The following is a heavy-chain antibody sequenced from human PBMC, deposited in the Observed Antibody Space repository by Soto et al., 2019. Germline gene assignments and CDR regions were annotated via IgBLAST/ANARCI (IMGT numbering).Heavy chain of an antibody. CDR3: ARVVPGAEAWFGP. V-gene: IGHV1-18*01. J-gene: IGHJ5*02. CDR2: ISLYSDGT. CDR1: GYTFSNYG. D-gene: IGHD2-2*01. Sequence: GAAVKVSCKTSGYTFSNYGITWVRQAPGQPLEWLGWISLYSDGTNYAQKFQGRVSMTTDTSTTTAYMELRSLRSDDTAVYYCARVVPGAEAWFGPWGQGTLVTVSS.